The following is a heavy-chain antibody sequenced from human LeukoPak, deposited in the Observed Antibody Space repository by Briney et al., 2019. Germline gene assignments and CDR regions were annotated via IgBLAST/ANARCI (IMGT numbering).Heavy chain of an antibody. J-gene: IGHJ4*02. V-gene: IGHV3-33*01. Sequence: TGGSLRLSCAASGFTFSSYGMHWVRQAPGKGLEWVAVIWYDGSNKYYADSVKGRFTISRDNSKNTLYLQMNSLRAEDTAVYYCATGCSSTSCPIDYWGQGTLVTVSS. CDR1: GFTFSSYG. CDR2: IWYDGSNK. CDR3: ATGCSSTSCPIDY. D-gene: IGHD2-2*01.